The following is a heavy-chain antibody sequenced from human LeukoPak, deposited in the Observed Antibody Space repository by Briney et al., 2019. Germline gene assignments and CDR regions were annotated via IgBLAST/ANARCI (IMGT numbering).Heavy chain of an antibody. CDR2: IWYDGSNK. D-gene: IGHD3-10*01. CDR3: ARDAAPFGPFGELPWGY. J-gene: IGHJ4*02. V-gene: IGHV3-33*01. Sequence: GGSLRLSCAASGFTLSSYGMHWVRQAPGKGLEWVAVIWYDGSNKYYADSVKGRFTISRDNSKNTLYLQMNSLRAEDTAVYYCARDAAPFGPFGELPWGYWGQGTLVTVSS. CDR1: GFTLSSYG.